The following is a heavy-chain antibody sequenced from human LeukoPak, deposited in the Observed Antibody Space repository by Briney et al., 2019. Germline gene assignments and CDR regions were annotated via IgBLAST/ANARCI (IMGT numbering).Heavy chain of an antibody. CDR2: IYYSGST. D-gene: IGHD3-3*01. Sequence: SETLSLTCTVSGGSISSSSYYWGWIRQPPGKGLEWIGSIYYSGSTYYNPSLKSRVTISVDTSKNQFSLKLSSVTAADTAVYYCASTPKEDLPYYDFWSGYFGYYFDYWGQGTLVTVSS. V-gene: IGHV4-39*01. J-gene: IGHJ4*02. CDR1: GGSISSSSYY. CDR3: ASTPKEDLPYYDFWSGYFGYYFDY.